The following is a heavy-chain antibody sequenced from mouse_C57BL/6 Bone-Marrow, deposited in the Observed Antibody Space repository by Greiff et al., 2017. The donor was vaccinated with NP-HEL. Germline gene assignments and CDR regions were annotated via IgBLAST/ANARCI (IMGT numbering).Heavy chain of an antibody. CDR3: AIGWYYDAMDY. CDR2: IHPSDSDT. CDR1: GYTFTSYW. V-gene: IGHV1-74*01. D-gene: IGHD3-3*01. J-gene: IGHJ4*01. Sequence: VQLQQPGAELVKPGASVKVSCKASGYTFTSYWMHWVKQRPGQGLEWIGRIHPSDSDTIYNQKFKGKATLTVDKYSSTANMQLSSQTSEDSAVYYCAIGWYYDAMDYWGQGTSVTVSS.